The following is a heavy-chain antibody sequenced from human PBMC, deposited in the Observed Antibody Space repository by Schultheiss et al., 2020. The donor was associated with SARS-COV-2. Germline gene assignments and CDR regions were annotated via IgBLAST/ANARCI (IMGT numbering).Heavy chain of an antibody. D-gene: IGHD5-12*01. CDR1: GFTFSSYA. J-gene: IGHJ4*02. CDR3: ARDRGYSGYEGPLDY. V-gene: IGHV3-64*04. CDR2: ISSNGGST. Sequence: GESLKISCSASGFTFSSYAMHWVRQAPGKGLEYVSAISSNGGSTYYADSVKGRFTISRDNSKNTLYLQMNSLRAEDTAVYYCARDRGYSGYEGPLDYWGQGTLVTVSS.